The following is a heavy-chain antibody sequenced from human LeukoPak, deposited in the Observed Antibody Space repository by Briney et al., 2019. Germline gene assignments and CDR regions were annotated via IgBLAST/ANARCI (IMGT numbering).Heavy chain of an antibody. J-gene: IGHJ4*02. CDR1: GFTFSSYG. CDR3: ASDIVVVPAATSG. D-gene: IGHD2-2*01. V-gene: IGHV3-30*02. Sequence: GGSLRLSCAASGFTFSSYGMHWVRQAPGKGLVWVAFIRYDGSNKYYADSVKGRFTISRDNSKNTLYLQMNSLRAEDTAVYYCASDIVVVPAATSGWGQGTLVTVSS. CDR2: IRYDGSNK.